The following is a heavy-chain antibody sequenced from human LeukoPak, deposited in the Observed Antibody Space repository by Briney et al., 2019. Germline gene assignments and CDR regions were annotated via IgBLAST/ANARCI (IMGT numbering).Heavy chain of an antibody. D-gene: IGHD3-10*01. Sequence: AGGSLRLSCAASGFTFSSYGMHWVRQAPGKGLEWVAVISYDGSNKYYADSVKGRFTISRDNSKNTLYLQMNSLRAEDTAVYYCAKEAYYYGSGSYRRARLMDVWGQGTTVTVSS. CDR1: GFTFSSYG. CDR2: ISYDGSNK. CDR3: AKEAYYYGSGSYRRARLMDV. J-gene: IGHJ6*02. V-gene: IGHV3-30*18.